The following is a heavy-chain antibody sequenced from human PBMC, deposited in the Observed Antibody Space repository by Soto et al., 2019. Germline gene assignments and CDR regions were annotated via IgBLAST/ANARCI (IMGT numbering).Heavy chain of an antibody. CDR3: ARGQEVGAHFFDS. D-gene: IGHD2-15*01. V-gene: IGHV3-13*01. Sequence: GGSLRLSCEASGFTFSGFDMHWVRQPTGEGLEWVSTIGTAGDTYYAVSVKGRFTISRDNAKNSLSLQMNSLRAGDTAVYFCARGQEVGAHFFDSWGQGTQVTVSS. CDR1: GFTFSGFD. J-gene: IGHJ4*02. CDR2: IGTAGDT.